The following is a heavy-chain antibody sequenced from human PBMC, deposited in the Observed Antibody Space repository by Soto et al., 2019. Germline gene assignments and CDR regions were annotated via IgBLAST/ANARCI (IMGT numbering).Heavy chain of an antibody. CDR3: ARDVSPVSISLYLDAFDI. CDR1: GFSFASSW. Sequence: EVQLVESGGDLVQPGGSLRLSCAASGFSFASSWMTWVRQAPGKGLEWVANIKKDGSKINYLDSVRGRFTVSRDNAKNALYLEMNSLRAEDTALYFCARDVSPVSISLYLDAFDICGQGTMITVSS. J-gene: IGHJ3*02. D-gene: IGHD4-17*01. CDR2: IKKDGSKI. V-gene: IGHV3-7*05.